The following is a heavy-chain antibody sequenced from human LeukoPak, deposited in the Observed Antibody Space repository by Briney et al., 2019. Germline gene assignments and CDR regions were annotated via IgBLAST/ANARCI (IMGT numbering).Heavy chain of an antibody. J-gene: IGHJ4*02. Sequence: SQTLSLTCTVSGGSISSGGYYWSWIRQHPGKGLEWIGYIYYSGSTYYNPSLKSRVTISVDTSKNQLSLKLSSVTAADTAVYYCAGHYYDSSGYYTDYWGQGTLVTVSS. CDR3: AGHYYDSSGYYTDY. CDR2: IYYSGST. V-gene: IGHV4-31*03. D-gene: IGHD3-22*01. CDR1: GGSISSGGYY.